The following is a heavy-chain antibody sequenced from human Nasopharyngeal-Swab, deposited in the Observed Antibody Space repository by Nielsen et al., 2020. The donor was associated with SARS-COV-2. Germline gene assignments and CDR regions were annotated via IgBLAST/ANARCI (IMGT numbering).Heavy chain of an antibody. D-gene: IGHD3-22*01. J-gene: IGHJ3*02. V-gene: IGHV1-46*01. Sequence: GESLKISCKASGYTFTSYYMHWVRQAPGQGLEWMGIINPSGGSTSYAQKFQGRVTMTRDTSTSTVYMELSSLRSEDAAVYYCASSDSSGYYYRAFDIWGQGTMVTVSS. CDR3: ASSDSSGYYYRAFDI. CDR1: GYTFTSYY. CDR2: INPSGGST.